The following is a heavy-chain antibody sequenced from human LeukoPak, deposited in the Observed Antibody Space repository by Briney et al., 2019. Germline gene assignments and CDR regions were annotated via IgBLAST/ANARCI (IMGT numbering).Heavy chain of an antibody. CDR1: GGSISSGSYY. CDR2: IYTSGST. Sequence: PSETLSLTCTVSGGSISSGSYYWSWIRQPAGKGLEWIGRIYTSGSTNYNPSLKSRVTISVDTSKNQFSLKLSSVTAADTAVYYCARYTAMVRGFDYWGQGTLVTVSS. D-gene: IGHD3-10*01. CDR3: ARYTAMVRGFDY. J-gene: IGHJ4*02. V-gene: IGHV4-61*02.